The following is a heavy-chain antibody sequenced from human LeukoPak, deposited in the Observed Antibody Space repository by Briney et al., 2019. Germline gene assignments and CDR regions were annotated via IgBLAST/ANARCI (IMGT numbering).Heavy chain of an antibody. V-gene: IGHV3-33*01. CDR2: IWYDGSNK. CDR3: ARDSIDGGVYDSSGYCLDY. Sequence: PGRSLRLSCAASGFTFSSFGMHWVRQAPSKGLEWVAIIWYDGSNKYYADSVKGRFTISRDNSKNTLYLQMNSLRAEDTAVYHCARDSIDGGVYDSSGYCLDYWGQGTLVTVSS. D-gene: IGHD3-22*01. CDR1: GFTFSSFG. J-gene: IGHJ4*02.